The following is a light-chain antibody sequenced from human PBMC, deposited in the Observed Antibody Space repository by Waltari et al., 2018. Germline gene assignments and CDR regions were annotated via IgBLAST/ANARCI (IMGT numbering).Light chain of an antibody. CDR2: GAS. J-gene: IGKJ1*01. CDR3: QQYGSSPWT. V-gene: IGKV3-20*01. CDR1: QSVSSSY. Sequence: EIVFTQSPGTLSLSPGERATLSCSASQSVSSSYLAWYQQKPGQAPRVLIHGASNRATGIPDRFSGSGSGTDFTLTISRLEPEDFAVYYCQQYGSSPWTFGQGP.